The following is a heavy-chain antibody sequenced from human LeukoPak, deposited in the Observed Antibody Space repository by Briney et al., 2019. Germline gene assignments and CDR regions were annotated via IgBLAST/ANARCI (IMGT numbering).Heavy chain of an antibody. CDR3: AKGQAGYFDY. D-gene: IGHD6-25*01. CDR1: GFTFSNYG. Sequence: SGGSLRLSCAASGFTFSNYGMHWVRQAPGKGLEWVALIRYDGSNKYYADSVKGRFTISRDNSKNTLYLQMNSLRAEDTAVYYCAKGQAGYFDYWGQGTLVTVSS. J-gene: IGHJ4*02. CDR2: IRYDGSNK. V-gene: IGHV3-30*02.